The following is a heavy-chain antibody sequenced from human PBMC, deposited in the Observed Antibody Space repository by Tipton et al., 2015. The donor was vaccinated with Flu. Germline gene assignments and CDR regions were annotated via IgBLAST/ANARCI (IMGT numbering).Heavy chain of an antibody. D-gene: IGHD2-2*02. J-gene: IGHJ6*02. Sequence: SLRLSCAASGFTFDDYAMHWVRQAPGKGLEWVSLISWDGGSTYYADSVKGRFTISRDNSKNSLYLQMNSLRAEDTALYYCAKDSHCSSTSCYTVSRTYYYYYGMDVWGQGTTVTVSS. CDR2: ISWDGGST. V-gene: IGHV3-43D*04. CDR1: GFTFDDYA. CDR3: AKDSHCSSTSCYTVSRTYYYYYGMDV.